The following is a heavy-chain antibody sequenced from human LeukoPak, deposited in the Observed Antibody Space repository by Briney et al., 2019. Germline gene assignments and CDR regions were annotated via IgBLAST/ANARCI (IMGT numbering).Heavy chain of an antibody. V-gene: IGHV3-33*01. D-gene: IGHD2-15*01. J-gene: IGHJ3*02. CDR3: ARDREGYCSGGSCLDGNAFDI. CDR1: GFAFSSYG. Sequence: GGSLRLSCAASGFAFSSYGMHWVRQAPGKGLEWVALIWYDGSKKYYADSVKGRFTISRDNSKNTLYLQMNSLRAEDTAVYYCARDREGYCSGGSCLDGNAFDIWGQGTMVTVSS. CDR2: IWYDGSKK.